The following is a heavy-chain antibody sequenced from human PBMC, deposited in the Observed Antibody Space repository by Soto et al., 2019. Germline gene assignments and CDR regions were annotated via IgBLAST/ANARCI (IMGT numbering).Heavy chain of an antibody. CDR2: IYWDDDK. J-gene: IGHJ5*02. V-gene: IGHV2-5*02. CDR1: GFSLTRGVG. CDR3: AHKPLTTTGAFDP. D-gene: IGHD4-17*01. Sequence: QITLKESGPALVKPTQTLTLTCTFSGFSLTRGVGVAWIRQPPGKALEWLALIYWDDDKRYSSSLKSRPTIPKDTSKNQVVLIMTNMDPVDTATYYCAHKPLTTTGAFDPWGQGTLVTVSS.